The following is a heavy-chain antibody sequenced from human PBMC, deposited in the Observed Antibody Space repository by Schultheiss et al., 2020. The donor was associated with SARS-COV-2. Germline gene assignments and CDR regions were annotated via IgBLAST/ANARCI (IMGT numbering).Heavy chain of an antibody. CDR2: IYTSGST. D-gene: IGHD5-24*01. J-gene: IGHJ3*02. CDR3: ARDVEMATIRAFDI. CDR1: GGSISSYY. V-gene: IGHV4-4*07. Sequence: SQTLSLTCTVSGGSISSYYWSWIRQPAGKGLEWIGRIYTSGSTNYNPSLRSRVTISLDTSKNQFSLKLSSVTAADTAVYYCARDVEMATIRAFDIWGQGTMVTVSS.